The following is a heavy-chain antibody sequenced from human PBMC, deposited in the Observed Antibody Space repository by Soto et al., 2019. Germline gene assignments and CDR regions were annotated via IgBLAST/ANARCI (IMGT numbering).Heavy chain of an antibody. CDR1: GGSFSPNY. J-gene: IGHJ5*02. Sequence: SETLSLTCTVSGGSFSPNYWSWIRQPPGKGLEWIGYIYHSGSTYYNPSLKSRVTISVDRSKNQFSLKLSSVTAADTAVYYCVRVPGPWGQGTLVTVSS. CDR2: IYHSGST. CDR3: VRVPGP. V-gene: IGHV4-30-2*01.